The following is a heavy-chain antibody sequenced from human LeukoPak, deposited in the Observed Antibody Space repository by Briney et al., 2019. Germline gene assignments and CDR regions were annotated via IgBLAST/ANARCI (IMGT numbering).Heavy chain of an antibody. D-gene: IGHD2-15*01. CDR3: ARDSKLRSGGLFDP. CDR2: IKPDGSEG. J-gene: IGHJ5*02. Sequence: GGSLRLSCTASGFTFSSYWMSWVRQAPGKGLEWVADIKPDGSEGYYVDSVKGRFTISRDNAKNSLYLQMNSLRAEDTAVYSCARDSKLRSGGLFDPWGQGNLVTVSS. CDR1: GFTFSSYW. V-gene: IGHV3-7*01.